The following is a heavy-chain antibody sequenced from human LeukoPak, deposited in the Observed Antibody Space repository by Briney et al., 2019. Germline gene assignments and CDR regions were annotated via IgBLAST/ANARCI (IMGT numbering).Heavy chain of an antibody. CDR3: ARASEDYDFWSGLRYYYYYMDV. J-gene: IGHJ6*03. D-gene: IGHD3-3*01. CDR1: GYTFTSYD. V-gene: IGHV1-8*03. CDR2: MNPNSGNT. Sequence: ASVKVSCKASGYTFTSYDINWVRQATGQGLEWMGWMNPNSGNTGYVQKFQGRVTITRNTSISTAYMELSSLRSEDTAVYYCARASEDYDFWSGLRYYYYYMDVWGKGTTVTVSS.